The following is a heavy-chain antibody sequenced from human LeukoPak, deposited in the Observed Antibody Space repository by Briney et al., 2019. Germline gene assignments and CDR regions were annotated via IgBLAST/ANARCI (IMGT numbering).Heavy chain of an antibody. Sequence: GGSLRLSCAASGFTFSSYAMSWVRQAPGKGLEWVSAISGSGSSTYYADSVKGRFTISRDNSKNTLYLQMNSLRAEDTAVYYCAKALHYYGSGSYYDYWGQGTLVTVSS. CDR2: ISGSGSST. CDR1: GFTFSSYA. J-gene: IGHJ4*02. V-gene: IGHV3-23*01. D-gene: IGHD3-10*01. CDR3: AKALHYYGSGSYYDY.